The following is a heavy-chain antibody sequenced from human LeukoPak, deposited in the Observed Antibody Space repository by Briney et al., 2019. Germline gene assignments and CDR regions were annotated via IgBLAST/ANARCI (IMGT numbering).Heavy chain of an antibody. V-gene: IGHV1-2*02. CDR1: GYTFTGYY. Sequence: GASVKVSCKASGYTFTGYYMHWVRQAPGQGLEWMGWINPNSGGTNYAQKFQGRVTMTRNTSISTAYMELSSLRSEDTAVYYCARRLNYYYMDVWGKGTTVAVSS. CDR3: ARRLNYYYMDV. J-gene: IGHJ6*03. CDR2: INPNSGGT.